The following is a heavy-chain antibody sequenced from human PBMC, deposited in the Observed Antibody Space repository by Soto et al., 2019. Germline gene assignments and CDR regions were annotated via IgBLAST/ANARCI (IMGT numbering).Heavy chain of an antibody. D-gene: IGHD3-10*01. CDR2: ISAYNGNT. Sequence: ASVKVSCKASGYTFTSYGISWVRQAPGQGLEWMGWISAYNGNTNYAQELQGRVTMTTDTSTSTAYMELRSLRSDDTAVYYCARDKFLAFSYRWFDPWGQGTLVTVSS. CDR1: GYTFTSYG. CDR3: ARDKFLAFSYRWFDP. J-gene: IGHJ5*02. V-gene: IGHV1-18*01.